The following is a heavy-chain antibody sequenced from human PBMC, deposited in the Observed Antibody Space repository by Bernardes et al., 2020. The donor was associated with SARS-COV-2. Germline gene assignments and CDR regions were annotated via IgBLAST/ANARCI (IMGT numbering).Heavy chain of an antibody. J-gene: IGHJ4*02. CDR2: ISPYNANT. CDR3: ARADYFDSTGYYPGSDY. Sequence: SVNVSCKASGYTFSNYAISWVRQAPGQGLEWMGWISPYNANTNYAQKLQGRVTMTTDTSTSTAYMELRSLRSDDTAVYYCARADYFDSTGYYPGSDYWGQGTLVTVSS. V-gene: IGHV1-18*01. D-gene: IGHD3-22*01. CDR1: GYTFSNYA.